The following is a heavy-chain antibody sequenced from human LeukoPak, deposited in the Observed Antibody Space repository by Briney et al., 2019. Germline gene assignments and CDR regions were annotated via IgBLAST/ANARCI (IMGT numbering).Heavy chain of an antibody. CDR1: GFTFSSYA. CDR3: AKYPPLRSESYYFDS. Sequence: GGSLRLSCAASGFTFSSYAMSWVRQAPGKGLEWVSAISVSGGSTYYADSVKGRFTISRDTSKNTLYLHMNSLRAEDTAVYYCAKYPPLRSESYYFDSWGQGTLVTVSS. V-gene: IGHV3-23*01. D-gene: IGHD4-17*01. CDR2: ISVSGGST. J-gene: IGHJ4*02.